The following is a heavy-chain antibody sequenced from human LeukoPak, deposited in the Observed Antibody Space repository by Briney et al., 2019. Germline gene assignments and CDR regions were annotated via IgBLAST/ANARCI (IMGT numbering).Heavy chain of an antibody. D-gene: IGHD5-18*01. CDR1: GYSISSSNW. CDR2: IYYSGST. J-gene: IGHJ4*02. CDR3: AREGYSYGFDY. Sequence: SDTLSLTCAVSGYSISSSNWWGWIRQPPGKGLEWIGYIYYSGSTYYNPSLKSRVTISVDTSKNQFSLKLSSVTAADTAVYYCAREGYSYGFDYWGQGTLVTVSS. V-gene: IGHV4-28*03.